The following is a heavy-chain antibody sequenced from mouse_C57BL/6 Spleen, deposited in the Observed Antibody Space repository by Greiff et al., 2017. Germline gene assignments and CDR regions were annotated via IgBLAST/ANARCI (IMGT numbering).Heavy chain of an antibody. CDR3: ATYCSSSYAMDY. V-gene: IGHV1-69*01. CDR2: IDPSDSYT. J-gene: IGHJ4*01. Sequence: QVQLQQSGAELVMPGASVKLSCKASGYTFTSYWMHWVKQRPGQGLEWIGNIDPSDSYTNYNQKFKGKSTLTVDKSSSTAYMQLSCLTSEDSAVYYCATYCSSSYAMDYWGQGTSVTVSS. D-gene: IGHD1-1*01. CDR1: GYTFTSYW.